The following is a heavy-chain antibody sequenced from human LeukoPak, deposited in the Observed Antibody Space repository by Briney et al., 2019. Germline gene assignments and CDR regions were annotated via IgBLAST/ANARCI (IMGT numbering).Heavy chain of an antibody. CDR3: ARDLPLPPDVDIVATIEDPSGGYFDY. D-gene: IGHD5-12*01. Sequence: ASVKVSCKASGYTFTSYDIHWVRLATGQGLEWMGRMNPNRGDPDYAQKFQGRVTMTRDTSISTAYMELSSLRSEDTALYYCARDLPLPPDVDIVATIEDPSGGYFDYWGQGTLVTVSS. V-gene: IGHV1-8*01. CDR1: GYTFTSYD. J-gene: IGHJ4*02. CDR2: MNPNRGDP.